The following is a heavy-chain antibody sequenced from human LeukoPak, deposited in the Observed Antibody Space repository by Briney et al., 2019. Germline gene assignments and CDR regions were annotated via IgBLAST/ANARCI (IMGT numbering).Heavy chain of an antibody. CDR1: GYTFSSYS. J-gene: IGHJ4*02. D-gene: IGHD3-22*01. CDR2: ISVRSNYI. Sequence: GGSLRLSCAASGYTFSSYSINWVRQAPGKGLEWVSSISVRSNYIYYADSVRGRFSISRDDARDSLYLQMNSLSAEDTAVYYCVRLRRNSDTSGFYYYYDYWGQGTLVTVSS. CDR3: VRLRRNSDTSGFYYYYDY. V-gene: IGHV3-21*01.